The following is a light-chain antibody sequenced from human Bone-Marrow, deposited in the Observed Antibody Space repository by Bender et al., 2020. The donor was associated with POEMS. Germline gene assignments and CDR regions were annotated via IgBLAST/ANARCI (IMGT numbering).Light chain of an antibody. J-gene: IGLJ2*01. V-gene: IGLV1-44*01. CDR1: SSNIGKNA. Sequence: QSVLTQPPSVSGTPGQRVTISCSGSSSNIGKNAVHWYQQLPGTAPRLLIYTNNERPSGVPDRFSGSKSGTSASLAITGLQAEDEADYYCCSYRSSSTLVVFGGGTKLTVL. CDR3: CSYRSSSTLVV. CDR2: TNN.